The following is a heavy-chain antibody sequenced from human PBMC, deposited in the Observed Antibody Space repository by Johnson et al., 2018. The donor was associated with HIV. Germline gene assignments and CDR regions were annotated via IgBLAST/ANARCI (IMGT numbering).Heavy chain of an antibody. CDR2: IYNDGSRT. Sequence: VQLVESGGGLVQPGGSLRLSCAASGFAFRTYWMVWVRQVPGKRPVWVARIYNDGSRTTYADSVRGRFTISRDNSKTTLYLQMNSLRAEDTAVYYCARGYILTGYSGAFDLWGQWTMVTVFS. D-gene: IGHD3-9*01. J-gene: IGHJ3*01. CDR1: GFAFRTYW. V-gene: IGHV3-74*03. CDR3: ARGYILTGYSGAFDL.